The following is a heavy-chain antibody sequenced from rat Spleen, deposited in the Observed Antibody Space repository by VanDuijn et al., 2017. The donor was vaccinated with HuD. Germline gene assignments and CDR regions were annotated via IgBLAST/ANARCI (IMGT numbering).Heavy chain of an antibody. CDR1: GFTFSDYY. D-gene: IGHD1-4*01. Sequence: EVQLVESAGGLVQPGRSLKLSCAASGFTFSDYYMAWVRQAPTKGLEWVATISYDGSSTYYRDSVKGRFTISRDNAKSTLYLQMNSLRSEDTATYYCARHPYPGPAYWYFDFWGPGTMVTVSS. CDR2: ISYDGSST. CDR3: ARHPYPGPAYWYFDF. J-gene: IGHJ1*01. V-gene: IGHV5-29*01.